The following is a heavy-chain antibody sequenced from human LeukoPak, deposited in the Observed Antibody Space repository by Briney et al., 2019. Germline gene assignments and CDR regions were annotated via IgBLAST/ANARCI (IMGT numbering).Heavy chain of an antibody. CDR2: ISGSGGST. V-gene: IGHV3-23*01. Sequence: GGSLRLSCAASGFTFSSYAMSWVRQAPGKGLEWVSAISGSGGSTYYADSVKGRFTISRDNSMNTLYLQMNSLRAEDTAVYYCAKDTYDFWSGYSYWGQGTLVTVSS. CDR3: AKDTYDFWSGYSY. J-gene: IGHJ4*02. D-gene: IGHD3-3*01. CDR1: GFTFSSYA.